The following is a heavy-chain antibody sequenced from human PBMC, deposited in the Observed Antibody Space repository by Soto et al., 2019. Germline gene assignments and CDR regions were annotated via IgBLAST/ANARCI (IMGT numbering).Heavy chain of an antibody. CDR2: IWYDGSKK. V-gene: IGHV3-33*01. J-gene: IGHJ6*02. D-gene: IGHD3-3*01. CDR3: ARDASYYSLWSGYYPSRNGMDV. Sequence: QVQVVESGGGVVQPGRSLRLSCAASGFTFSSFGMHWVRQAPGKGLEWVSLIWYDGSKKSYGDSVKGRFTISRDNSRNTGYLQMNSLRADATAVYYCARDASYYSLWSGYYPSRNGMDVWGQGTTVTVSS. CDR1: GFTFSSFG.